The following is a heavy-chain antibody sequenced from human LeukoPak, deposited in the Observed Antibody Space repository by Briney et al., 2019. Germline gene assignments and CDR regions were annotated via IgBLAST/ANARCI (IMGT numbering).Heavy chain of an antibody. D-gene: IGHD4-17*01. Sequence: GGSLRLSCAASGFTVSSNYMSWVRQAPGKGLEWVSVIYSGGSTYYADSVKGRFTISRDNSKNTLYLQMNSLRAEDTAVYYCARVFHDYGIDYWGQGTLVTVSS. CDR3: ARVFHDYGIDY. CDR2: IYSGGST. V-gene: IGHV3-53*01. J-gene: IGHJ4*02. CDR1: GFTVSSNY.